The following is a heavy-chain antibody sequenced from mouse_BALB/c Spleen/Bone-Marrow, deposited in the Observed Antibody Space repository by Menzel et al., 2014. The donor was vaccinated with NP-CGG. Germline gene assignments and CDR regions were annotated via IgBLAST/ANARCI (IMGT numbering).Heavy chain of an antibody. CDR1: GFTFTDYY. CDR2: IRNKAYGYTT. D-gene: IGHD4-1*01. J-gene: IGHJ2*01. CDR3: ARDMGGILFDS. V-gene: IGHV7-3*02. Sequence: EVMLVESGGGLVQPGGSLRLSCATSGFTFTDYYMNWVRQPPGKALEWLGFIRNKAYGYTTEYSASVKGRFTVSRDNSQSTLYLQMNTLRAEDSATYYCARDMGGILFDSWGQGTTLTVSS.